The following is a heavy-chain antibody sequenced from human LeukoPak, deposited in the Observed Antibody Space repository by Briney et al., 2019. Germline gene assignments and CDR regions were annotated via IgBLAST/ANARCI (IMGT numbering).Heavy chain of an antibody. V-gene: IGHV3-53*04. CDR2: IYSGGST. J-gene: IGHJ5*02. CDR1: GFTVSSNY. D-gene: IGHD6-13*01. CDR3: ARSSSWYLNWFDP. Sequence: PGGSLRLSCAASGFTVSSNYMGWVRQAPGKGLEWVSVIYSGGSTYYADSVKGRFTISRHNSKNTLYLQMNSLRAEDTAVYYCARSSSWYLNWFDPWGQGTLVTVSS.